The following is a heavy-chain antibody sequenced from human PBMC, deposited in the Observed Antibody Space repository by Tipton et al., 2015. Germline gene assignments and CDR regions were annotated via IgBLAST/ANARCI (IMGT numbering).Heavy chain of an antibody. D-gene: IGHD1/OR15-1a*01. CDR2: IYHSGSS. Sequence: TLSLTCAVSGGSISSSHWWSWVRQPPGKGLEWIGEIYHSGSSNYNPSLKSRVSISVDKSKNQFSLKLGSVTAADTAVYYCASGVGSTGTDTFDIWGQGTMVTVSP. J-gene: IGHJ3*02. CDR1: GGSISSSHW. V-gene: IGHV4-4*02. CDR3: ASGVGSTGTDTFDI.